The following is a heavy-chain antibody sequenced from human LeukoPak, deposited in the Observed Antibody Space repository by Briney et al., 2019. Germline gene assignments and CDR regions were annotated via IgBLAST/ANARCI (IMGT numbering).Heavy chain of an antibody. CDR1: GGSFSGYY. CDR2: INHSGST. Sequence: PSETLSLTCAVYGGSFSGYYWSWIRQPPGKGLEWIGEINHSGSTNYNPSLKSRVTISVDTSKNQFSLKLSSVTAADTAVYYCARGHYVWGSYRGSFDYWGQGTLVTVSS. V-gene: IGHV4-34*01. D-gene: IGHD3-16*02. J-gene: IGHJ4*02. CDR3: ARGHYVWGSYRGSFDY.